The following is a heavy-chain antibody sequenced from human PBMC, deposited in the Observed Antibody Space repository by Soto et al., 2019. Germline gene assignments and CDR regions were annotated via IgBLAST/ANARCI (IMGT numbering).Heavy chain of an antibody. CDR2: ISAYNGNT. Sequence: GASVKVSCKASGYTFTSYGISWVRQAPGQGLEWMGCISAYNGNTNYAQKLQGRVTMTTDTSTSTAYMELRSLRSDDTAVYYCAKVTGVIPDYYYGMDVWGQGTTVTV. J-gene: IGHJ6*02. CDR3: AKVTGVIPDYYYGMDV. CDR1: GYTFTSYG. V-gene: IGHV1-18*01. D-gene: IGHD7-27*01.